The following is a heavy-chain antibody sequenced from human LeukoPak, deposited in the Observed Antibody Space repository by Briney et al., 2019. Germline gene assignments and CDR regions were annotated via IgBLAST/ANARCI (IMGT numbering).Heavy chain of an antibody. J-gene: IGHJ5*02. CDR1: GFTFNSYA. V-gene: IGHV3-48*03. CDR3: ARGFPVYCSGGSCYPTCFDP. D-gene: IGHD2-15*01. Sequence: PGGSLRLSCAASGFTFNSYAMNWVRQAPGKGLEWVSSISSSGSTIYYADSVKGRFTISRDNAKNSLYLQMNSLRAEDTAVYYCARGFPVYCSGGSCYPTCFDPWGQGTLVTVSS. CDR2: ISSSGSTI.